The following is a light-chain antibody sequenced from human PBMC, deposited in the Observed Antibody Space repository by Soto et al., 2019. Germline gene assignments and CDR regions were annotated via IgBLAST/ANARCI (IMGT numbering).Light chain of an antibody. CDR1: SSDVGDYNY. J-gene: IGLJ1*01. CDR3: SSYTTSNTPLYV. Sequence: QSALTQPASVSGSPGQSIAISCTGTSSDVGDYNYVSWYQHHPGKAPKLMIYDVSNRPSGVSNRFYGSKSGNTASLSISGLHAEDEADYYCSSYTTSNTPLYVFGTGTKVTVL. CDR2: DVS. V-gene: IGLV2-14*03.